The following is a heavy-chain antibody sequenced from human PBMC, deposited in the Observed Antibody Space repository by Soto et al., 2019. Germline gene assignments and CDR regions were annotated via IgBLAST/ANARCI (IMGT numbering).Heavy chain of an antibody. J-gene: IGHJ3*02. CDR1: GFTFSSYA. CDR2: ISGSGGST. V-gene: IGHV3-23*01. CDR3: AKQSPPWFAETQTQSDAFDI. Sequence: GGSLRLSCAASGFTFSSYAMSWVRQAPGKGLEWVSAISGSGGSTYYADSVKGRFTISRDNSKNTLYLQMNSLRAEDTAVYYCAKQSPPWFAETQTQSDAFDIWGQGTMVTVSS. D-gene: IGHD3-22*01.